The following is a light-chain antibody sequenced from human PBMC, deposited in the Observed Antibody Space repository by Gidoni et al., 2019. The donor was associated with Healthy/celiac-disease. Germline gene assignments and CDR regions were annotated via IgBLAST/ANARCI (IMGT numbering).Light chain of an antibody. V-gene: IGKV3-11*01. J-gene: IGKJ2*01. CDR1: QSLSSY. CDR2: DAS. CDR3: QQRSNWPPLYT. Sequence: VLPQSPATLPSSPGERATLSCRASQSLSSYLAWYQQKPGQAPRLLIYDASNRATGIPARFSGSGSGTDFTLTISSLEPEDFAVYYCQQRSNWPPLYTFGQGTKLEIK.